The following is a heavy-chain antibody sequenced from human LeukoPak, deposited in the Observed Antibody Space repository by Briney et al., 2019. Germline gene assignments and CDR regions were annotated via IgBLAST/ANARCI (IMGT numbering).Heavy chain of an antibody. CDR2: IYHSGST. CDR3: ARQGDYYDSSGYYYVDY. Sequence: SETLSLTCAVSGYSISSGYYWGWIRQPPGKGLEWIGSIYHSGSTYYNPSLKSRVTISVDTSKNQFSLKLSSVTAADTAVYYCARQGDYYDSSGYYYVDYWGQGTLVAVSS. V-gene: IGHV4-38-2*01. J-gene: IGHJ4*02. D-gene: IGHD3-22*01. CDR1: GYSISSGYY.